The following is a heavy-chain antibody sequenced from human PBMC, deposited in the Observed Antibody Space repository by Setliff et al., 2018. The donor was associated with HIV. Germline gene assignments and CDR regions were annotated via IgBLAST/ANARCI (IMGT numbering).Heavy chain of an antibody. CDR1: GYTFTSYG. V-gene: IGHV1-18*01. Sequence: ASVKVSCKASGYTFTSYGISWVRQAPGQGLGWMGWISAYNGNTNYAQMLQGRVTMTTDTSTSTAYMELRSLRSDDTAVYYCASCRSNPYYFDYWGQGTLVTVSS. CDR2: ISAYNGNT. CDR3: ASCRSNPYYFDY. D-gene: IGHD1-26*01. J-gene: IGHJ4*02.